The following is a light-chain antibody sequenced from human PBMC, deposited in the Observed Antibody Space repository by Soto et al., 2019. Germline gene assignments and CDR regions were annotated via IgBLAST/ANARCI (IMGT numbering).Light chain of an antibody. J-gene: IGLJ2*01. CDR1: NSNIGAGFD. CDR2: RNN. Sequence: QSVLTQPPSVSGAPGQRVTISCTGSNSNIGAGFDVHWYQQFPGTVPKLLIYRNNQRPSGVPDRFSGSKSGTSASLAITGLQAEDEADYYCQSFWVFGGGTKLTVL. V-gene: IGLV1-40*01. CDR3: QSFWV.